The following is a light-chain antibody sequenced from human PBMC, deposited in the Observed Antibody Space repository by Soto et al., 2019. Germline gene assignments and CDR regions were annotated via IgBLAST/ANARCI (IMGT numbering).Light chain of an antibody. CDR2: HAS. CDR3: QKYNKGPLT. Sequence: EIVMTQSPATLSVSPGERATLSCRASQSVYSTLAWYQQKPGQAPSLLIYHASTRATGIPARFSGSGSGTDFTPTISSLQSEVFAFYFFQKYNKGPLTLGGGTKWDIK. V-gene: IGKV3-15*01. J-gene: IGKJ4*01. CDR1: QSVYST.